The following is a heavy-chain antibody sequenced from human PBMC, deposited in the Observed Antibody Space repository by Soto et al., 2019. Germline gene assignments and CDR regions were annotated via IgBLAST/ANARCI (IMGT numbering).Heavy chain of an antibody. Sequence: SETLSLTCAVYGGSFSGYYWSWISQPPGKGLKWIGEINHSGSTNYNPSLKSRVTISVDTSKNQFSLKLSSVTAADTAVYYCARVGIVVVAAATPSAYGMDVWGQGTTVTVSS. CDR1: GGSFSGYY. CDR2: INHSGST. CDR3: ARVGIVVVAAATPSAYGMDV. D-gene: IGHD2-15*01. V-gene: IGHV4-34*01. J-gene: IGHJ6*02.